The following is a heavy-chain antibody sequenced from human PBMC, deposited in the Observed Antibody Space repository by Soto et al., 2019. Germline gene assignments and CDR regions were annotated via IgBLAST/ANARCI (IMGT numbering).Heavy chain of an antibody. D-gene: IGHD2-15*01. J-gene: IGHJ4*02. Sequence: LRLSCAASGFTFSSYGMHWVRQAPGKGLEWVAVIWYDGSNKYYADSVKGRFTISRDNSKNTLYLQMNSLRAEDTAVYYCARNGFCRGGSCYSAPFFDYWGRETLVTVSS. V-gene: IGHV3-33*01. CDR1: GFTFSSYG. CDR3: ARNGFCRGGSCYSAPFFDY. CDR2: IWYDGSNK.